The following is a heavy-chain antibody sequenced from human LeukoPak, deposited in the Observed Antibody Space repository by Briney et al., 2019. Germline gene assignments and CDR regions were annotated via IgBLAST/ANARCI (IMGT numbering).Heavy chain of an antibody. CDR3: ARESFSTVTSATDALDI. V-gene: IGHV1-2*02. CDR1: GYTFSDYY. D-gene: IGHD4-17*01. CDR2: INPNSGGT. J-gene: IGHJ3*02. Sequence: PAASVKVSCKASGYTFSDYYIHWVRQAPGQGLEWMGWINPNSGGTNSAQKFQGRVTMTRDTSISTAYMELSRLRSDDTAVYYCARESFSTVTSATDALDIWGQGTMVTVSS.